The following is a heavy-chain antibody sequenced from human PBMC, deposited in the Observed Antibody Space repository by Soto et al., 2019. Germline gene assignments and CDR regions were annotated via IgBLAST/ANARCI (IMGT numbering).Heavy chain of an antibody. J-gene: IGHJ4*02. Sequence: QVQLVQSGGEVKKPGASVKVSCKTSGYTFTTYGISWVRQAPGHGLEWVGWISAYSGKTHYAQKFQGKVTMTTDTSTNTAYLELRSLRSDDTAVYYCARDPYLGDHQYWGQGTLVNVSS. D-gene: IGHD3-16*01. CDR2: ISAYSGKT. CDR3: ARDPYLGDHQY. V-gene: IGHV1-18*01. CDR1: GYTFTTYG.